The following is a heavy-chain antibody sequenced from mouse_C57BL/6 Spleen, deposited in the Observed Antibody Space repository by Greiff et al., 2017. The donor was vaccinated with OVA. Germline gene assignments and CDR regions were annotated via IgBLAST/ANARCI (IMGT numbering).Heavy chain of an antibody. D-gene: IGHD2-4*01. J-gene: IGHJ2*01. Sequence: QVQLQQPGAELVMPGASVKLSCKASGYTFTSYWMHWVKQRPGQGLEWIGEIDPSDSYTNYNQKFKGKSTLTVDKSSSTAYMQLSSLTSADSAVYYCARGDYDGGDYWGQGTTLTVSS. V-gene: IGHV1-69*01. CDR1: GYTFTSYW. CDR2: IDPSDSYT. CDR3: ARGDYDGGDY.